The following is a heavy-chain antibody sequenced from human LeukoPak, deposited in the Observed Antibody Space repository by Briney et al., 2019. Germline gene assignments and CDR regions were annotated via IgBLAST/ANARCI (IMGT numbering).Heavy chain of an antibody. Sequence: PGGSLRLSCAASGFTVSSNYMSWVRQAPGKGLEWIGYLSKSGNTNYSPSLKSRVTIFGDTSKNQFFLKLSSVTAADTAVYYCARARYVNSFYAFDIWGQGTLVTVSS. CDR2: LSKSGNT. D-gene: IGHD3-9*01. J-gene: IGHJ3*02. CDR3: ARARYVNSFYAFDI. V-gene: IGHV4-59*02. CDR1: GFTVSSNY.